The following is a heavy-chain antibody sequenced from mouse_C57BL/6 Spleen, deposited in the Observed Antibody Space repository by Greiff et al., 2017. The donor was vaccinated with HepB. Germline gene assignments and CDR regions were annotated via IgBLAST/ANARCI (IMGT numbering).Heavy chain of an antibody. Sequence: QVHVKQPGAELVMPGASVKLSCKASGYTFTSYWMHWVKQRPGQGLEWIGEIDPSDSYTNYNQKFKGKSTLTVDKSSSTAYMQLSSLTSEDSAVYYCARAYYSNYVGYAMDYWGQGTSVTVSS. D-gene: IGHD2-5*01. CDR1: GYTFTSYW. CDR2: IDPSDSYT. V-gene: IGHV1-69*01. CDR3: ARAYYSNYVGYAMDY. J-gene: IGHJ4*01.